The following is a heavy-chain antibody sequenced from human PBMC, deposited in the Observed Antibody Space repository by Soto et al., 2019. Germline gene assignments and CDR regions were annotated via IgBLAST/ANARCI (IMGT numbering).Heavy chain of an antibody. CDR2: ISAYNGNT. CDR1: GYSFTSYT. J-gene: IGHJ6*02. D-gene: IGHD3-16*02. V-gene: IGHV1-18*01. Sequence: ASVKVSCKASGYSFTSYTISWLRQAPGQGLEWMGWISAYNGNTNYAQKLQGRVTMTTDTSTSTAYMELRSLRSDDTAVYYCARDEYYDYVWGSYRQYYYYGMDVWGQGTTVTVSS. CDR3: ARDEYYDYVWGSYRQYYYYGMDV.